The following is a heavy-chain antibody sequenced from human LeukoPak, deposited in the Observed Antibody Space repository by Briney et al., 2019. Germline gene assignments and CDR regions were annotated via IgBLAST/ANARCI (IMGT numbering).Heavy chain of an antibody. J-gene: IGHJ5*02. CDR2: IKSKNVGGTT. V-gene: IGHV3-15*01. Sequence: ETLSLTCAVSGGSISSNNWWGWVRQAPGKGLEWVGRIKSKNVGGTTDYAAPVKGRFTISRDDSKNTVYLQMNSLKIEDTAVYYCTSHAAFDPWGQGTLVTVSS. CDR3: TSHAAFDP. CDR1: GGSISSNNW.